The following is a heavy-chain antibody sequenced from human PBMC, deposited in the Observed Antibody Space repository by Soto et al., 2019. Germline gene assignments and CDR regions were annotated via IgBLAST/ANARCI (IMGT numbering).Heavy chain of an antibody. V-gene: IGHV3-23*01. Sequence: EVQLLESGGGLVRPGGSLRLSCAASGFTFSNYAMNWVRQAPGKGLQWVSALSWSGGSAYYADSVQGRCTISRDNSKNTCDLQRNSLRDEDTAIYHCVREGSCWCYSCCFAFCGRERTVTVS. CDR2: LSWSGGSA. J-gene: IGHJ3*01. CDR3: VREGSCWCYSCCFAF. D-gene: IGHD6-19*01. CDR1: GFTFSNYA.